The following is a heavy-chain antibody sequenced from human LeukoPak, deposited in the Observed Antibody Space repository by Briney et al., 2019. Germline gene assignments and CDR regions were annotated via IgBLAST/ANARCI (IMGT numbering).Heavy chain of an antibody. CDR1: GGTFSSYA. CDR2: IIPILATE. J-gene: IGHJ4*02. V-gene: IGHV1-69*11. Sequence: SVKVPCKASGGTFSSYAFSWVRRAPGQGLEWMGRIIPILATEFYAQKVQDRLTITADPSTSTAYMELSSLRSDDTAVYYCARDRRAAGGFFSPEYWGQGTQVTVSS. CDR3: ARDRRAAGGFFSPEY. D-gene: IGHD6-13*01.